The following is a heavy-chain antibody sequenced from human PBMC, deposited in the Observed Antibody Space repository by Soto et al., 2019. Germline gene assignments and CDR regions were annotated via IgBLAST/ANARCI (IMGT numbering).Heavy chain of an antibody. J-gene: IGHJ4*02. V-gene: IGHV1-69*01. D-gene: IGHD5-12*01. CDR1: GGTFSSYA. CDR3: ASPLRVDGTDKISTDY. Sequence: QVQLVQSGAEVKKPGSSVKVSCKASGGTFSSYAISCVRQAPGQGIEWMGGIIHIFGTANSAQTFQGRVTITTNESTSRAYRGLSGLRSEDTAVYDCASPLRVDGTDKISTDYWGQGTLVTVSS. CDR2: IIHIFGTA.